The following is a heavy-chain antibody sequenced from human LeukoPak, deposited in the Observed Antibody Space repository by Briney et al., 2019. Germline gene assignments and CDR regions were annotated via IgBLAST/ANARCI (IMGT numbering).Heavy chain of an antibody. Sequence: GESLRLSCAASGFTFSSYWRPWVRQAPGKGLEWVSRINSDGSSTSHADSVKGRFNISRDNAKNTLYLQMNSLRAEDTAVYYCAREPDDSSGYCFDYWGQGTLVTVSS. V-gene: IGHV3-74*01. CDR1: GFTFSSYW. J-gene: IGHJ4*02. CDR2: INSDGSST. CDR3: AREPDDSSGYCFDY. D-gene: IGHD3-22*01.